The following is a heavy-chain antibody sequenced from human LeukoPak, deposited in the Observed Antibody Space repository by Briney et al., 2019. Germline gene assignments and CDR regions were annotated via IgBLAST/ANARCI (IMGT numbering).Heavy chain of an antibody. CDR2: IYYSGST. CDR1: GGSISSSSYY. Sequence: SETLSLTCTVSGGSISSSSYYWGWIRQPPGKGLEWIGSIYYSGSTYYNPSLKSRVTISVDTSKNQFSLKLSSVTAADTAVYYCARQRGTPEYYFDYWGQGTLVTVSS. CDR3: ARQRGTPEYYFDY. D-gene: IGHD3-16*01. J-gene: IGHJ4*02. V-gene: IGHV4-39*01.